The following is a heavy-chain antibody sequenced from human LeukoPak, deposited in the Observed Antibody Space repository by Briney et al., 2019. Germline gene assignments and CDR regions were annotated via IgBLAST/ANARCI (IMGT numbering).Heavy chain of an antibody. J-gene: IGHJ4*02. CDR1: GYXFTTYW. CDR3: ARHAGSGSYYSRAIDY. CDR2: IYPGDSDT. Sequence: GESLKISWDASGYXFTTYWIGWGRQMPGKGLEWMGIIYPGDSDTRDSTSFQGQMTISADKSISTAYLQWSSLKASDTAMYYCARHAGSGSYYSRAIDYWGQGTLVTVSS. D-gene: IGHD3-10*01. V-gene: IGHV5-51*01.